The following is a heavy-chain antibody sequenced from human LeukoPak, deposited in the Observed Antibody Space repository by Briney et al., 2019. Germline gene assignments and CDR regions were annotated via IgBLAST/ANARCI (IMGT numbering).Heavy chain of an antibody. Sequence: ASVKVSCKASGYTFTSSYMHWVRQAPGQGLEWMGIINPSGGSTSYAQKFQGRVTMTRDMSTSTVYMELSSLRSEDTAVYYCARDRGTVTTGTPLLPYFDYWGQGTLVTVSS. D-gene: IGHD4-17*01. CDR2: INPSGGST. V-gene: IGHV1-46*01. J-gene: IGHJ4*02. CDR1: GYTFTSSY. CDR3: ARDRGTVTTGTPLLPYFDY.